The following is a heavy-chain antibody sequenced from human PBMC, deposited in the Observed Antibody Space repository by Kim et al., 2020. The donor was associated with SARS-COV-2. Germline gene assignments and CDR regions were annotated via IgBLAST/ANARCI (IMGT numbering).Heavy chain of an antibody. Sequence: AQGLQGRVTMTTDTSTSTAYMDLRSLRSDDTAIYYCARDRGYGDHVSDYWGQGTLVTVSS. CDR3: ARDRGYGDHVSDY. D-gene: IGHD4-17*01. V-gene: IGHV1-18*01. J-gene: IGHJ4*02.